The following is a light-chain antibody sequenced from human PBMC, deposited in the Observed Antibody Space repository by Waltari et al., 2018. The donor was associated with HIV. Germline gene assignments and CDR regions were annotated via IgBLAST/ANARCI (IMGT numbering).Light chain of an antibody. Sequence: SDVTQPASVSGFPGQSITISCSGAGTDFGFYNFISWYQQQPGKVPKLLLYGVDIRASGVSSRFSGSKSGNTASLTISGLHVDDEGLYYCASYTANYTVLFGGGTTVTVL. CDR3: ASYTANYTVL. CDR1: GTDFGFYNF. CDR2: GVD. V-gene: IGLV2-14*03. J-gene: IGLJ2*01.